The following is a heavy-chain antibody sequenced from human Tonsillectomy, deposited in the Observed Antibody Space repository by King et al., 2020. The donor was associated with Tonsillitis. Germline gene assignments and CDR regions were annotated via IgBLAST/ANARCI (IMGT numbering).Heavy chain of an antibody. J-gene: IGHJ4*02. CDR2: IIHSGST. D-gene: IGHD6-19*01. Sequence: VQLQQWGAGLLKPSETLSLTCAVYGGSFSNFYWSWIRQPPGKGLEWIGEIIHSGSTNYNPSLKSRVTISVDTSKKQFSLRLSSVTAADTAVYYCARRAGYSSGWYLGWGQGTLVTVSS. V-gene: IGHV4-34*12. CDR1: GGSFSNFY. CDR3: ARRAGYSSGWYLG.